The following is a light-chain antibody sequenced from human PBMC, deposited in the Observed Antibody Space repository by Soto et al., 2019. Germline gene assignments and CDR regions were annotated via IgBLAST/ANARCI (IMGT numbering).Light chain of an antibody. CDR3: SSYTSSSTHWV. CDR2: EVS. Sequence: QSVLTQPASVSGSPGQSITISCTGTSSDVGGYNYVSWYQQHPGKAPKLMIYEVSNRPSGVSNRFSGSKSGNTASLTISGLQAEDGADYYCSSYTSSSTHWVFGGGTKLTVL. J-gene: IGLJ3*02. CDR1: SSDVGGYNY. V-gene: IGLV2-14*01.